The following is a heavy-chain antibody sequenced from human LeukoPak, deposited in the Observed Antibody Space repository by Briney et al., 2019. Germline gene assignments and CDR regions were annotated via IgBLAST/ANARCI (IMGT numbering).Heavy chain of an antibody. CDR1: GFTLRCSP. CDR3: ADRRVGWVVGLPN. Sequence: GGSLRLSYVPSGFTLRCSPMTCLRQAPGKGLEWVSSITESGDNTYYTDPVKGRLTISRDKSKSTVYLQMNSLRGHDTAIYYCADRRVGWVVGLPNWGQGTLVTVSS. V-gene: IGHV3-23*01. D-gene: IGHD2-15*01. CDR2: ITESGDNT. J-gene: IGHJ4*02.